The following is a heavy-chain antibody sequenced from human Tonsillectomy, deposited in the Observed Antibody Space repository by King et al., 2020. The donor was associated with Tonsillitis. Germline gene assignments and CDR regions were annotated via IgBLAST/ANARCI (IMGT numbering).Heavy chain of an antibody. D-gene: IGHD2-15*01. J-gene: IGHJ6*03. Sequence: VQLQESGPGLVKPSQTLSLTCIVSVGSIGSGDYYWSWIRHHPGKGLEWMGYIYYSGSTYYNPALKSRVTISVDTSKNQFSLGMSSVTAADTAVYYCARLVGYYYYMDVWGKGTTVTVSS. CDR2: IYYSGST. V-gene: IGHV4-31*03. CDR1: VGSIGSGDYY. CDR3: ARLVGYYYYMDV.